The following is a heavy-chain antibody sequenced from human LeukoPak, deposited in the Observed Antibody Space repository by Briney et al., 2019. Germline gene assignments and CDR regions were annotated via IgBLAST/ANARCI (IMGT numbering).Heavy chain of an antibody. CDR2: ISSSSSYI. CDR1: GFTFSSYS. CDR3: ARDRPGIANFDI. Sequence: GGPLRLSCAASGFTFSSYSMNWVRQAPGKGLEWVSSISSSSSYIYYADSVKGRFTISRDNAKNSLYLQMNSLRAEDTAVYYCARDRPGIANFDIWGQGTMVTVSS. D-gene: IGHD6-13*01. V-gene: IGHV3-21*01. J-gene: IGHJ3*02.